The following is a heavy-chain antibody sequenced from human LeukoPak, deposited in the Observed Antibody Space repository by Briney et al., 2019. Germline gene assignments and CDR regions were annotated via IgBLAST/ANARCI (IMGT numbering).Heavy chain of an antibody. V-gene: IGHV3-30*18. J-gene: IGHJ4*02. CDR3: AKTASGSSFYYFDY. CDR1: GFTFSSYG. CDR2: ISYDGSNK. D-gene: IGHD6-13*01. Sequence: GGSLRLSCAASGFTFSSYGMHWVRQAPGKGLGWVAVISYDGSNKYYADSVKGRFTISRDNSKNTLYLQMNSLRAEDTAVYYCAKTASGSSFYYFDYWGQGTLVTVSS.